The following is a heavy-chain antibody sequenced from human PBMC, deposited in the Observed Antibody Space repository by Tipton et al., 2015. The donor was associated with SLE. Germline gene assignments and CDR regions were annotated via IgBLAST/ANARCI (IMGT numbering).Heavy chain of an antibody. J-gene: IGHJ5*02. V-gene: IGHV4-34*01. CDR1: GGSFTGYY. D-gene: IGHD6-13*01. CDR3: ARDVGPYTSSWWNNWFDP. Sequence: TLSLTCAVYGGSFTGYYWTWIRQPPGKGPEWLGEINRSGSSNYNPSLTSRVTMSVDTSKNQFSLKLSSVTAADTAVYYCARDVGPYTSSWWNNWFDPWGQGKLVTVSS. CDR2: INRSGSS.